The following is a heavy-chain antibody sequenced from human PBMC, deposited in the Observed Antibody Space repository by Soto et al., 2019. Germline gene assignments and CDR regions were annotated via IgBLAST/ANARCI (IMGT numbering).Heavy chain of an antibody. Sequence: ASVKVSCKASGYTFTSYAMHWVLQAPGQRLEWMGWINAGNGNPKYSQKFQGRVTITRDTSASTAYMELSSLRSEDTAVYYCARITDYGDYVRYFDYWGQGTLLTVSS. J-gene: IGHJ4*02. D-gene: IGHD4-17*01. V-gene: IGHV1-3*01. CDR2: INAGNGNP. CDR1: GYTFTSYA. CDR3: ARITDYGDYVRYFDY.